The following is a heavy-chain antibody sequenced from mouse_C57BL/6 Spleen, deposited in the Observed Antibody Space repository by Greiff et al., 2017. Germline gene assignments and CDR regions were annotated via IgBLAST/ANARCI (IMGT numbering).Heavy chain of an antibody. Sequence: LVRPGSSVKLSCKASGYTFTSYWMHWVKQRPIQGLEWIGNIDPSDSETHYNQKFKNKATLTVDKSSSTAYMQLSSLTSEDSAVYYWASGIYDGYYGGFAYWGQGTLVTVSA. D-gene: IGHD2-3*01. J-gene: IGHJ3*01. CDR3: ASGIYDGYYGGFAY. V-gene: IGHV1-52*01. CDR2: IDPSDSET. CDR1: GYTFTSYW.